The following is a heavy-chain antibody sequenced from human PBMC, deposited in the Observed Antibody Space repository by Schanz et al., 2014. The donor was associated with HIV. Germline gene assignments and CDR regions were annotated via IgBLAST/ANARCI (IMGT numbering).Heavy chain of an antibody. CDR2: LSGSGSNI. D-gene: IGHD3-10*01. V-gene: IGHV3-11*01. J-gene: IGHJ4*02. CDR3: ARLRGFLWFGDHPYSFDY. Sequence: QGQLVESGGGVVQPGRSLRLSCAASGFSFSDYHMSWIRQAPGKGLEWVSSLSGSGSNIYYADSVKGRFTISRDNGKNSLFLQMNSLRAEDTAVYYCARLRGFLWFGDHPYSFDYWGQGTLVTVSS. CDR1: GFSFSDYH.